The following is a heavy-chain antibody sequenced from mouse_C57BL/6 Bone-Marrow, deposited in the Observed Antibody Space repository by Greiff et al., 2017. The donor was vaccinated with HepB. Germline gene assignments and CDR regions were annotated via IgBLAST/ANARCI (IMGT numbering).Heavy chain of an antibody. Sequence: VQLQQSGSELRSPGSSVKLSCKDFDSEVFPIAYMSWVRQKPGHGFEWIGGILPSIGRTIYGEKFEDKATLDADTLSNTAYLELNSLTSEDSAIYYCASIYYGSSYSYFDVWGTGTTVTVSS. D-gene: IGHD1-1*01. J-gene: IGHJ1*03. CDR3: ASIYYGSSYSYFDV. V-gene: IGHV15-2*01. CDR1: DSEVFPIAY. CDR2: ILPSIGRT.